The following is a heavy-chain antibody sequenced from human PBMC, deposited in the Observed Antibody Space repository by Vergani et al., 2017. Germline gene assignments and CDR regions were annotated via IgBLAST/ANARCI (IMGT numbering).Heavy chain of an antibody. CDR3: ASASGARDETVFDY. V-gene: IGHV5-51*01. D-gene: IGHD2-15*01. Sequence: EVQLVQSGAEVKTPGESLKISCTGSGYSFTSYWIGWVRQLPGKGLEWMGIIYPVDSDTRYSPSFQGQVSISADKSISTAYLQWSRLKASDTAMYYCASASGARDETVFDYRGQGTLVTVSS. CDR1: GYSFTSYW. J-gene: IGHJ4*02. CDR2: IYPVDSDT.